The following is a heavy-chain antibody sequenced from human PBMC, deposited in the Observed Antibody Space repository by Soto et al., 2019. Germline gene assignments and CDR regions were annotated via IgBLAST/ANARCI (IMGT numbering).Heavy chain of an antibody. Sequence: QGQLVQSGGEVKKPGASVKVSCKASGYTFTRYGISWVRQAPGQGLEWMGWISGYNGDTKYAQKFQGRVTMTVDTSTTTAYMELRSLTSDGRAVYYCAKNGQPPYYYYGMDVWGQGTTVTVSS. CDR3: AKNGQPPYYYYGMDV. CDR2: ISGYNGDT. CDR1: GYTFTRYG. J-gene: IGHJ6*02. V-gene: IGHV1-18*01. D-gene: IGHD2-8*01.